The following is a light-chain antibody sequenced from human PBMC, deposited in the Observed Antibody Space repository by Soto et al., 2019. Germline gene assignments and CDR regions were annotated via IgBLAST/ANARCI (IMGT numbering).Light chain of an antibody. J-gene: IGLJ3*02. CDR1: SSDVGSYKY. CDR2: DVN. CDR3: CSFVDSDTVL. Sequence: QSALTQPRSVSGSPGQSVTISCTGTSSDVGSYKYVSWYQHHPGTAPKLMIFDVNKRPSGVPDRFSGSNSGTAASLTISGLQHEDEADYFCCSFVDSDTVLFGGGTKLTVL. V-gene: IGLV2-11*01.